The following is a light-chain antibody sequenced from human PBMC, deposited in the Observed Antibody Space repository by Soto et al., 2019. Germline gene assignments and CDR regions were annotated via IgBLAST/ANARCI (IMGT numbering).Light chain of an antibody. CDR1: SSNIGAGYD. Sequence: QSVLTQPPSVSGAPGQRVTISCTGSSSNIGAGYDVHWYQQLPGTAPRLLIYGNNNRPSGVPDRFSGSKSGTSASLAITGLQAEDEADYYCQSYDSSLNAVVFGGGTQVTVL. CDR2: GNN. CDR3: QSYDSSLNAVV. V-gene: IGLV1-40*01. J-gene: IGLJ2*01.